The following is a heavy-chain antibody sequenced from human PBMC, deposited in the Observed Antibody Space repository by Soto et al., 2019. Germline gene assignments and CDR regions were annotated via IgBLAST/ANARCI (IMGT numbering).Heavy chain of an antibody. V-gene: IGHV4-30-2*01. CDR2: IYHSGST. CDR3: ARAVDSTALFDY. D-gene: IGHD5-12*01. J-gene: IGHJ4*02. Sequence: SETMSLTCGVAGGSIRSGGYSWSWIRQPPGKGLEWIGYIYHSGSTYYNPSLKSRVTISVDRSKNQFSLKLSSVTAADTAVYYCARAVDSTALFDYWGQGTLVTVSS. CDR1: GGSIRSGGYS.